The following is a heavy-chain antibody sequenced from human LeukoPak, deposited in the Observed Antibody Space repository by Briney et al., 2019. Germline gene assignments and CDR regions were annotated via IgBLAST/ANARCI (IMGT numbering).Heavy chain of an antibody. V-gene: IGHV3-49*04. Sequence: PGRSLRLSCTASAVTFGDYAISWVRQAPGEGLEWVGFIRSQAYGGTTEYAASVKGRFTISRDDSKSIAYLQMNSLTTEDTAVYYCARDSNWSFDYWGQGTLVTVSS. CDR1: AVTFGDYA. J-gene: IGHJ4*02. CDR2: IRSQAYGGTT. CDR3: ARDSNWSFDY. D-gene: IGHD1-20*01.